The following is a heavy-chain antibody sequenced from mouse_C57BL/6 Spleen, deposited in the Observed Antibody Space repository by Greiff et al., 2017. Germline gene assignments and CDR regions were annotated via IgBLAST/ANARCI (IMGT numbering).Heavy chain of an antibody. V-gene: IGHV1-80*01. D-gene: IGHD1-1*01. CDR1: GYAFSSYW. CDR2: IYPGDGDT. CDR3: ARGGVLLRSYFDY. J-gene: IGHJ2*01. Sequence: QVQLQQSGAELVKPGASVKISCKASGYAFSSYWMNWVKQRPGKGLEWIGQIYPGDGDTNYNGKFKGKATLTADKSSSTAYMQLSSLTSEDSAVYFCARGGVLLRSYFDYWGQGTTLTVSS.